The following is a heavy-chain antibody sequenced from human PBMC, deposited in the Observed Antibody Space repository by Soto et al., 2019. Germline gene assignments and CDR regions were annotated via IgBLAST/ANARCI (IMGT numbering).Heavy chain of an antibody. CDR3: AKESYYYDSSGYYSPAGWMDV. D-gene: IGHD3-22*01. V-gene: IGHV3-30*18. CDR1: GFTFSSYG. CDR2: ISYDGSNK. Sequence: QVQLVESGGGVVQPGRSLRLSCAASGFTFSSYGMHWVRQAPGKGLEWVAVISYDGSNKYYADSVKGRFTISRDNSKNTLYLQMNSLRAEDTAVYYCAKESYYYDSSGYYSPAGWMDVWGQGTTVTVSS. J-gene: IGHJ6*02.